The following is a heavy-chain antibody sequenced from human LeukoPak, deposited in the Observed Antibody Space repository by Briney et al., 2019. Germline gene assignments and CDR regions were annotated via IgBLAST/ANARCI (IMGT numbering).Heavy chain of an antibody. Sequence: PSETLSLTRTVSGGSISSYYWTWLRQPPGKGLEWVGYISYSGNTNHNPSLKSRVTMSVDTSKSQFSLKLNSVTAADTAVYYCACLSSNGRRAFDIWGQGTMVTVSS. CDR3: ACLSSNGRRAFDI. CDR1: GGSISSYY. D-gene: IGHD2-8*01. V-gene: IGHV4-59*08. J-gene: IGHJ3*02. CDR2: ISYSGNT.